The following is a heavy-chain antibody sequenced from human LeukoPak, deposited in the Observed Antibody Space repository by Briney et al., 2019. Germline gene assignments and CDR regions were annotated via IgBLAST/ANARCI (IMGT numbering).Heavy chain of an antibody. J-gene: IGHJ4*02. CDR1: GFTFNNYG. D-gene: IGHD3-10*01. V-gene: IGHV3-53*01. CDR2: IYSGGST. Sequence: PGGSLRLSCAASGFTFNNYGMHWVRQAPGKGLEWVSVIYSGGSTSYADSVKGRFTISRDNSKNTLYLQMNSLRAEDTAVYYCARVGEFPGYWGQGTLVTVSS. CDR3: ARVGEFPGY.